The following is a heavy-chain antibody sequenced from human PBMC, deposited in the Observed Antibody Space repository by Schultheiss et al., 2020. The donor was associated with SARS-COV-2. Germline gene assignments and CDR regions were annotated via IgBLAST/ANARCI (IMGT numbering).Heavy chain of an antibody. CDR1: GFTFSSYA. CDR2: IWYDGTNK. V-gene: IGHV3-33*06. CDR3: AKVGYGDYVVMG. J-gene: IGHJ4*02. Sequence: GGSLRLSCAASGFTFSSYAMHWARQAPGKGLEWVAVIWYDGTNKYYADSVKGRFTISRDNSKNTLYLQMNSLRAEDTAVYYCAKVGYGDYVVMGWGQGTLVTVSS. D-gene: IGHD4-17*01.